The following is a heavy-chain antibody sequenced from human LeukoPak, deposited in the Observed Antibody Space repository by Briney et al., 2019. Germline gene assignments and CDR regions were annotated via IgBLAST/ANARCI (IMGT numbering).Heavy chain of an antibody. V-gene: IGHV1-24*01. CDR1: GYTLTELS. CDR2: FDPEDGET. Sequence: GASVKVSCKVSGYTLTELSMHWVRQAPGKGLEWMGGFDPEDGETIYAQKFQGRVTMTEDTSTDTAYMELSSLRSEDTAVYYCATSLRYYYGSGSYSNWFDPWGQGTLVTVSS. J-gene: IGHJ5*02. D-gene: IGHD3-10*01. CDR3: ATSLRYYYGSGSYSNWFDP.